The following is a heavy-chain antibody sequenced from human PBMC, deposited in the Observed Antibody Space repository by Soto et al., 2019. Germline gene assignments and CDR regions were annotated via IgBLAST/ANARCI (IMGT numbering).Heavy chain of an antibody. CDR2: LGGGDDI. Sequence: VQLLESGGGLVQPGGSLRLSCEASGFTLSNYAKSWVRQAPGGRPEWVSTLGGGDDIFYADSVKGRFTISRDDSRNTLYLRMDNLRVEDTAIYFRAKDSVSYNRIYDAFDIWGQGTVVTVSS. CDR1: GFTLSNYA. CDR3: AKDSVSYNRIYDAFDI. D-gene: IGHD3-3*02. V-gene: IGHV3-23*01. J-gene: IGHJ3*02.